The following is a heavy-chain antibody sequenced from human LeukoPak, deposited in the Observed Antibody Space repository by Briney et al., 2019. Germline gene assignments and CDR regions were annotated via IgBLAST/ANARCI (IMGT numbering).Heavy chain of an antibody. Sequence: ASVKVSCKASGYTFTSYGISWVRQAPGQGLEWMGWINPNSGGTNYAQKFQGRVTMTRDTSISTAYMELSRLRSDDTAVYYCARGQGVEQLWLIWGQGTLVTVSS. CDR1: GYTFTSYG. CDR2: INPNSGGT. V-gene: IGHV1-2*02. D-gene: IGHD5-18*01. CDR3: ARGQGVEQLWLI. J-gene: IGHJ4*02.